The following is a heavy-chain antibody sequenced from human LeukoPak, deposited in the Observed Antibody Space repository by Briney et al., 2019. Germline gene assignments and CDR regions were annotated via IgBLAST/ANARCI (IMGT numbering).Heavy chain of an antibody. J-gene: IGHJ4*02. CDR2: IDPSDSDT. V-gene: IGHV5-51*01. CDR1: GYSFTTYW. D-gene: IGHD5-18*01. Sequence: RSRESLKISCKASGYSFTTYWIGWVRQMPGKGLEWMGIIDPSDSDTRYTPSFQGQVTISADKSLTTAYLQWNSLKASDTALYYCARQTAMGRSGDYWGQETLVTVSS. CDR3: ARQTAMGRSGDY.